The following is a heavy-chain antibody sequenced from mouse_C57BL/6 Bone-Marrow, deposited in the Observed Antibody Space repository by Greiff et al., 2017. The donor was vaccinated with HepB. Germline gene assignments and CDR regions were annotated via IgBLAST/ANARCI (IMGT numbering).Heavy chain of an antibody. CDR2: IYPGNSDT. CDR3: TRLMGWLLEFAY. CDR1: GYTFTSYW. J-gene: IGHJ3*01. Sequence: EVQLQQSGTVLARPGASVKMSCKTSGYTFTSYWMHWVKQRPGQGLEWIGAIYPGNSDTSYNQKFKGKAKLTAVTSASTAYMELSSLTNEDSAVYYCTRLMGWLLEFAYWGQGTLVTVSA. V-gene: IGHV1-5*01. D-gene: IGHD2-3*01.